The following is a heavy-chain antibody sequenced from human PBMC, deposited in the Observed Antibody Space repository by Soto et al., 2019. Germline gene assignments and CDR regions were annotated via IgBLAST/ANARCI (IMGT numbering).Heavy chain of an antibody. D-gene: IGHD3-3*01. CDR1: GGSISTYY. J-gene: IGHJ5*02. V-gene: IGHV4-59*01. CDR3: ARGKIIGP. Sequence: QVQLRESGPGLVKPSETLSLTCTVSGGSISTYYWTWIRQPPGKGLEWIGYVHYSGTTNYNPSLKSRVTMSVDTSKNQFSLKLRSVTADDTAVYYCARGKIIGPWGQGTLVTVSS. CDR2: VHYSGTT.